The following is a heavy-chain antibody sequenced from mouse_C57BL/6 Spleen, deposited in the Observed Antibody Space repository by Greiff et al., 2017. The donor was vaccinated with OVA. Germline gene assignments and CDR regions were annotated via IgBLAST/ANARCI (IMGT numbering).Heavy chain of an antibody. CDR3: VRDQDYGYDDAMDY. CDR2: IRSKSSNYAT. D-gene: IGHD2-2*01. Sequence: EVNVVESGGGLVQPKGSLKLSCAASGFTFNTYAMHWVRQAPGKGLEWVARIRSKSSNYATYYADSVKDRFTISRDDSQSMLYLQMNNLKTEDTAMYYCVRDQDYGYDDAMDYWGQGTSVTVSS. CDR1: GFTFNTYA. J-gene: IGHJ4*01. V-gene: IGHV10-3*01.